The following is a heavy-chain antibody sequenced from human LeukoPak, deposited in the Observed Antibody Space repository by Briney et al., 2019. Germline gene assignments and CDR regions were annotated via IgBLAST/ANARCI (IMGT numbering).Heavy chain of an antibody. Sequence: GGSLRLSCAASGFTFSYAWMSWVRQAPGKGLEWVGFIRSKAYGGTTEYAASVKGRFTISRDDSKSIAYLQMNSLKTEDTAVYYCTTSGNFDYWGQGTLVTVSS. CDR3: TTSGNFDY. V-gene: IGHV3-49*04. D-gene: IGHD5-12*01. J-gene: IGHJ4*02. CDR2: IRSKAYGGTT. CDR1: GFTFSYAW.